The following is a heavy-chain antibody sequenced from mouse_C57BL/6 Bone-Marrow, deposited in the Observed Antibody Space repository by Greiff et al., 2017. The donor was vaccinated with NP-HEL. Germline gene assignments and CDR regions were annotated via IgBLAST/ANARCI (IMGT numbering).Heavy chain of an antibody. J-gene: IGHJ1*03. CDR3: ARSIYYGSSYCYFDV. CDR2: IYPGSGST. D-gene: IGHD1-1*01. CDR1: GYTFTSYW. Sequence: QVQLQQPGAELVKPGASVKMSCKASGYTFTSYWITWVKQRPGQGLEWIGDIYPGSGSTNYNEKFKSKATLTVDTSSSTAYMQLSSLTSEDSAVYYCARSIYYGSSYCYFDVWGTGTTVTVSS. V-gene: IGHV1-55*01.